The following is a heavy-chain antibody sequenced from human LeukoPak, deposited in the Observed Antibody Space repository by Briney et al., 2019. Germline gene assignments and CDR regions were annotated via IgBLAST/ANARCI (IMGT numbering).Heavy chain of an antibody. CDR3: AKDRYSYAFEYSDS. CDR2: LGSSRSTI. D-gene: IGHD5-18*01. CDR1: GFIFSSYS. Sequence: GGSLRLSCAASGFIFSSYSMNWVRQAPGKGLERVSYLGSSRSTISYADSVRGRFTISRDNSKNTLSLQVSSLRTEDTAVYYCAKDRYSYAFEYSDSWGQGTLVTVSS. J-gene: IGHJ4*02. V-gene: IGHV3-48*01.